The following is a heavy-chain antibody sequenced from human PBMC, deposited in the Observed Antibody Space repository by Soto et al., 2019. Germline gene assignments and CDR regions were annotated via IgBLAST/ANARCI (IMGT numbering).Heavy chain of an antibody. CDR3: ARGLRYFDWLSSGWFDP. V-gene: IGHV4-59*01. J-gene: IGHJ5*02. D-gene: IGHD3-9*01. CDR2: IYYSGST. CDR1: GRSISSYY. Sequence: SETLSLTCTVSGRSISSYYWSWIRQPPGKGLEWIGYIYYSGSTNYNPSLKSRVTISVDASKNQFSLKLSSVTAADTAVYYCARGLRYFDWLSSGWFDPWGQGTLVTVSS.